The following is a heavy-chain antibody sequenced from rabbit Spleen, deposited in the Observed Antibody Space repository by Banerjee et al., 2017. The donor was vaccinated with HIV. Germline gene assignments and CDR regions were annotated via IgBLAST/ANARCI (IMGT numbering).Heavy chain of an antibody. V-gene: IGHV1S45*01. D-gene: IGHD8-1*01. CDR3: ARDSGSSFSSYGMDL. J-gene: IGHJ6*01. CDR2: IEGGSSAFS. CDR1: GFSFSSNHY. Sequence: QEQLVESGGGLVKPEGSLKLSCTASGFSFSSNHYMCWVRQAPGKGLEWIACIEGGSSAFSYFASWAKGRFTISKTSSTTVTLQMTSLTAADTATYFCARDSGSSFSSYGMDLWGPGTLVTVS.